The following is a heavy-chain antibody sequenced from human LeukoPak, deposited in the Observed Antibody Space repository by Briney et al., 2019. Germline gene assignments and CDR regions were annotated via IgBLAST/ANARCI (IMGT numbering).Heavy chain of an antibody. D-gene: IGHD3-22*01. CDR2: IYTSGST. Sequence: PSETLSLTCTVSGGSISSYYWSWIRQPAGKGLEWIGRIYTSGSTNYNPSLKSRVTMSVDTSKNEFSLKLSSVTAADTAVYYCARVPYYDSSGYYHDGAFDIWGQGTMVTVSS. CDR1: GGSISSYY. CDR3: ARVPYYDSSGYYHDGAFDI. V-gene: IGHV4-4*07. J-gene: IGHJ3*02.